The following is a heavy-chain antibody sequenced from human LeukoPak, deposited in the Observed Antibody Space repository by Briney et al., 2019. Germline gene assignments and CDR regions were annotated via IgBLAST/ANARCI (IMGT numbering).Heavy chain of an antibody. CDR3: ARRVELLWFGELCSWFDP. CDR2: IYYSGST. CDR1: GGSISSGDYY. D-gene: IGHD3-10*01. J-gene: IGHJ5*02. Sequence: SETLSLTCTVSGGSISSGDYYWSWIRQPPGKGLEWIGYIYYSGSTYYNPSLKSRVTISVDTSKNQFSLKLSSVTAADTAVYYCARRVELLWFGELCSWFDPWGQGTLVTVSS. V-gene: IGHV4-39*01.